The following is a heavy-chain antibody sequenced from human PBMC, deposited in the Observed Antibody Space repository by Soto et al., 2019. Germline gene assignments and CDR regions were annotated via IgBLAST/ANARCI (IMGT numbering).Heavy chain of an antibody. Sequence: AGESLKISCKGSGYSFTSYWISWVRQMPGKGLEWMGRIDPSDSYTNYSPSFQGHVTISADESISTAYLQWSSLKASDTAMYYCARVYSSSSYYYYYYGMDVWGQGTTVTVSS. CDR1: GYSFTSYW. V-gene: IGHV5-10-1*01. CDR3: ARVYSSSSYYYYYYGMDV. D-gene: IGHD6-6*01. J-gene: IGHJ6*02. CDR2: IDPSDSYT.